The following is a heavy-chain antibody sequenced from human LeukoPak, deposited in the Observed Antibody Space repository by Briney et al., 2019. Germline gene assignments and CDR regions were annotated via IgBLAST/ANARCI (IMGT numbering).Heavy chain of an antibody. J-gene: IGHJ4*02. D-gene: IGHD2-15*01. CDR2: ISSDGSKT. CDR1: GFIFSNYA. Sequence: GGSLRLSCAASGFIFSNYAMHWVRQAPGKGLEWVALISSDGSKTYHADSVKGRFSISRDNSKNTLYLQMNSLRAEDTAVYYCAKGSLGYCRGGSCYFDYWGQGTLVTVSS. V-gene: IGHV3-30*07. CDR3: AKGSLGYCRGGSCYFDY.